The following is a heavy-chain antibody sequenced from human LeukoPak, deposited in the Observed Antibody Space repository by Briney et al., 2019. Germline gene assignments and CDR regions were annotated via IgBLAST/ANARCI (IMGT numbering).Heavy chain of an antibody. CDR1: GFTFSSYW. Sequence: PGGSLRLSCAASGFTFSSYWMSWVRQAPGKGLEWVANIKQDGSEKYYVDSVKGRFTISRDNAKNSLYLQMNSLRAEDTAGYYCARGGAAAAEDYWGQGTLVTVSS. CDR3: ARGGAAAAEDY. CDR2: IKQDGSEK. J-gene: IGHJ4*02. V-gene: IGHV3-7*01. D-gene: IGHD6-13*01.